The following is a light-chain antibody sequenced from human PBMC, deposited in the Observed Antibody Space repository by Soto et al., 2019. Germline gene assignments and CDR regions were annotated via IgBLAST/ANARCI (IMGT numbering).Light chain of an antibody. CDR2: EDN. J-gene: IGLJ2*01. Sequence: NFMLTQPHSVSVSPGKTVTISCTRSSGSIASNYVQWYQQRPGSSPTTVIYEDNQRPSGVPDRFSGSIDSSSNSASLTISGLKPEDEADYYCQSYDSSNHVVFGGGTKLTVL. CDR1: SGSIASNY. CDR3: QSYDSSNHVV. V-gene: IGLV6-57*01.